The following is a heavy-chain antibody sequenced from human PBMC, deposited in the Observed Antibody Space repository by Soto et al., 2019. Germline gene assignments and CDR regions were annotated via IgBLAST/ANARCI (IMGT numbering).Heavy chain of an antibody. CDR2: ISYDGSNK. V-gene: IGHV3-30*18. CDR3: AKDGSGDAFDI. CDR1: GFTFSSYG. Sequence: PGGALRLSCAASGFTFSSYGMHSVRQFPGKGLEWVAVISYDGSNKYYADSVKGRFTISRDKSKNTLYLQMNSLRAEDTAVYYCAKDGSGDAFDIWGQGTMVTVSS. J-gene: IGHJ3*02. D-gene: IGHD6-25*01.